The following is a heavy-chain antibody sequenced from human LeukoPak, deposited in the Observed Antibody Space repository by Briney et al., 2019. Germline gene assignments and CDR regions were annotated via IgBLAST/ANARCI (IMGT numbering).Heavy chain of an antibody. CDR1: GGSFSGYY. CDR3: ARAWNSNDDY. V-gene: IGHV4-34*01. J-gene: IGHJ4*02. CDR2: INHSGNT. Sequence: SETLSLTCAVYGGSFSGYYWSWIRQPPGKGLEWIGEINHSGNTNYTPSLKSRVTISVDTSKNQFSLKLTSVTAADTAVYYCARAWNSNDDYWGQGTLVTVSS. D-gene: IGHD1/OR15-1a*01.